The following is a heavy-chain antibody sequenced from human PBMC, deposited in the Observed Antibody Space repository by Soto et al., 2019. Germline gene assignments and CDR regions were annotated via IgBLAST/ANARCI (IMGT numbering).Heavy chain of an antibody. CDR3: AREGALRYFDWLLSDGMDV. CDR1: GYTFTSYA. Sequence: QVQLVQSGAEVKKPGASVKVSCKASGYTFTSYAMHWVRQAPGQRLEWMGWINAGNGNTKYSQKFQGRVTITRDTSASTAYMELSSLRSEDTAVYYCAREGALRYFDWLLSDGMDVWGQGTTVTVSS. J-gene: IGHJ6*02. V-gene: IGHV1-3*01. D-gene: IGHD3-9*01. CDR2: INAGNGNT.